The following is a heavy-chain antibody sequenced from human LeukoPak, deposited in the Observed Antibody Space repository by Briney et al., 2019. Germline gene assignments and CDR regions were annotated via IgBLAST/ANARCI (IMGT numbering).Heavy chain of an antibody. CDR1: GFTFSSYA. CDR3: ARGLDY. CDR2: ISYDGSNK. J-gene: IGHJ4*02. V-gene: IGHV3-30-3*01. Sequence: GRSLRLSCAAFGFTFSSYAMHWVRQAPGKGLEWVAVISYDGSNKYYADSVKGRFTISRDNSKNTLYLQMNSLRAEDTAVYYCARGLDYWGQGTLVTVSS.